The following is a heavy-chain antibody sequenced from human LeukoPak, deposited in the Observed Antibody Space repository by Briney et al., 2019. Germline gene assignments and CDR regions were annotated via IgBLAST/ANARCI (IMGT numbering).Heavy chain of an antibody. CDR2: ISGSGGST. D-gene: IGHD6-13*01. V-gene: IGHV3-23*01. CDR1: GFTFSSYA. CDR3: AKAHYSSSWYGRGWPGEDYYYGMDV. Sequence: GGSLRLSCAASGFTFSSYAMSWVRQAPGKGLEWVSAISGSGGSTYYADSAKGRFTISRDNSKNTLYLQMNSLRAEDTAVYYCAKAHYSSSWYGRGWPGEDYYYGMDVWGQGTTVTVSS. J-gene: IGHJ6*02.